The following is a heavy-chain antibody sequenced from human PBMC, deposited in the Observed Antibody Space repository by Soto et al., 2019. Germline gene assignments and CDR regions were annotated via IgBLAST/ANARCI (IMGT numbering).Heavy chain of an antibody. CDR1: GFTVTINY. Sequence: EVQVVESGGGLIQPGGSLRLSCAVSGFTVTINYMSWVRQAPGKGLEWVSVIYSGVTIYYADSVKGRFTISRDTSKITLYLQMNSLRGEDTAMYYCHGYGYWGQGTLVTVSS. CDR3: HGYGY. J-gene: IGHJ4*02. V-gene: IGHV3-53*01. D-gene: IGHD5-12*01. CDR2: IYSGVTI.